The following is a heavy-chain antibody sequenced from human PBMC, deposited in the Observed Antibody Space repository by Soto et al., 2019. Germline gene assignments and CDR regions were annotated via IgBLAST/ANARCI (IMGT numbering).Heavy chain of an antibody. J-gene: IGHJ6*02. CDR3: ARDATPLGYDSYYYGMDV. Sequence: GGSLRLSCAASGFTFSSYSMNWVRQAPGKGLEWVSYISSSSSTIYYADSVKGRFTISRDNAKNSLYLQMNSLRDEDTAVYYCARDATPLGYDSYYYGMDVWGQGTTVTVSS. D-gene: IGHD2-2*01. CDR1: GFTFSSYS. CDR2: ISSSSSTI. V-gene: IGHV3-48*02.